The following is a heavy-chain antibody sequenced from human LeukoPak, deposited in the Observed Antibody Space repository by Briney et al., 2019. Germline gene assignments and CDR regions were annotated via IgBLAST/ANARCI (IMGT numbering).Heavy chain of an antibody. CDR1: GGTFSSYA. CDR3: ARGGSGWPLDY. J-gene: IGHJ4*02. Sequence: SVKVSCKASGGTFSSYAISWVRQAPGQGLEWMGKIIPILGIANYAQKFQGRVTITADKSTSTAYMELSSLRSEDSAVYYCARGGSGWPLDYWGQGSLVTVSS. CDR2: IIPILGIA. V-gene: IGHV1-69*04. D-gene: IGHD6-19*01.